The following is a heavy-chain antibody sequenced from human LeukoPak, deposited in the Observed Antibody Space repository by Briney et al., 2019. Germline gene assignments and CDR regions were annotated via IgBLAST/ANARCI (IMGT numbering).Heavy chain of an antibody. Sequence: GGSLRLSCAASGFTFDDYAMHWVRQAPGKGLEWVSGISWNSGSIGYADSVKGRFTISRDNAKNSLYLQMNSLRAEDTALYYCAKVTNNYYYGMDVWGQGTTVTVSS. J-gene: IGHJ6*02. CDR1: GFTFDDYA. D-gene: IGHD2/OR15-2a*01. CDR3: AKVTNNYYYGMDV. CDR2: ISWNSGSI. V-gene: IGHV3-9*01.